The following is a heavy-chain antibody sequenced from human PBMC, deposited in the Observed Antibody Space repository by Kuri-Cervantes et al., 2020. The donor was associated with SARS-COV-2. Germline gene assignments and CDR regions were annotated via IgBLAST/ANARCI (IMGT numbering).Heavy chain of an antibody. Sequence: LSLTCAASGFTFSSYWMSWVRQAPGKGLEWVVNIKQDGSEKYYADSVKGRFTISRDNSKNTLYLQMNSLRAEDTAVYYCARLEVGLRGGYGMDVWGQGTTVTVSS. CDR1: GFTFSSYW. V-gene: IGHV3-7*02. CDR2: IKQDGSEK. J-gene: IGHJ6*02. CDR3: ARLEVGLRGGYGMDV. D-gene: IGHD3/OR15-3a*01.